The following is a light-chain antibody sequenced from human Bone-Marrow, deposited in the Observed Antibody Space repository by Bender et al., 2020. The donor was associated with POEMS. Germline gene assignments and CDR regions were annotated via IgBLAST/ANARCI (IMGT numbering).Light chain of an antibody. CDR2: QNS. CDR1: NLGVNY. V-gene: IGLV3-1*01. CDR3: QAWDN. Sequence: SSELIQPPSVSVSPGQTARITCSGDNLGVNYFCWYQQTIGQSPVLVIYQNSKRPSGIPERFSGSKSGNTATLTISGTQTMDEADYYCQAWDNFGTGTKVTVL. J-gene: IGLJ1*01.